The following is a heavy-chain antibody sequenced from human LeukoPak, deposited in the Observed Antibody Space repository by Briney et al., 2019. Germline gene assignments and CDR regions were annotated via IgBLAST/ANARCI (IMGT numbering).Heavy chain of an antibody. V-gene: IGHV3-33*01. CDR1: GFTFSSYG. CDR2: IWYDGSNK. Sequence: GALRLSCAASGFTFSSYGMHWVRQAPGKGLEWVAVIWYDGSNKYYADSVKGRFTISRDNSKNTLYLQMNSLRAEDTAVYYCARELAAAGRMDVWGKGTTVTVSS. D-gene: IGHD6-13*01. J-gene: IGHJ6*04. CDR3: ARELAAAGRMDV.